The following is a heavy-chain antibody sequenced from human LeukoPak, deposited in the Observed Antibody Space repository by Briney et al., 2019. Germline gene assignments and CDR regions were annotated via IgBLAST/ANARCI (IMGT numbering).Heavy chain of an antibody. CDR1: GFTFSSYG. CDR2: IWYDGSNK. Sequence: GGSLRLSCAASGFTFSSYGMHWVRQAPGKGLEWVAVIWYDGSNKYYADSVKGRFTISRDNSKNTLYLQMSSLRAEDTAVYYCAISLVGHMIQSYYFDYWGQGTLVTVSS. D-gene: IGHD3-16*02. V-gene: IGHV3-33*01. J-gene: IGHJ4*02. CDR3: AISLVGHMIQSYYFDY.